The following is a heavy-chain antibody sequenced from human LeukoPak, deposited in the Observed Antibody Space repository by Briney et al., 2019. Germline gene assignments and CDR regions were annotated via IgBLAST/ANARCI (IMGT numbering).Heavy chain of an antibody. CDR1: GFTFSDNC. V-gene: IGHV3-11*01. Sequence: GGSLRLSCAASGFTFSDNCLSWIRQTPGKGLEWVSYISPSGTSIYYADSVKGRFTISRDNAKNSLYLQMNSLRSEDTAVYYCARGHYGLDVWGQGTTITVSS. J-gene: IGHJ6*02. CDR3: ARGHYGLDV. CDR2: ISPSGTSI.